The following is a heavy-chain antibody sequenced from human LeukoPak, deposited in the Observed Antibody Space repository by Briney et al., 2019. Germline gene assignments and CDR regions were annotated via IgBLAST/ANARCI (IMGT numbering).Heavy chain of an antibody. V-gene: IGHV4-4*07. Sequence: PSETLSLTCTVSGGSISSYYWSWIRQPAGKGLEWIGRIYTSGSTNYNPSLKSRVTMSVDTSKNQFSLKLSSVTAADTAVYYCARDVTYDSSGYYSPWFDPWGQGTLVTVSS. D-gene: IGHD3-22*01. J-gene: IGHJ5*02. CDR3: ARDVTYDSSGYYSPWFDP. CDR2: IYTSGST. CDR1: GGSISSYY.